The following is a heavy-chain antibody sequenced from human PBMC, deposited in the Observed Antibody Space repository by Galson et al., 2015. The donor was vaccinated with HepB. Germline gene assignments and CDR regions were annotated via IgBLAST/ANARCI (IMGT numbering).Heavy chain of an antibody. J-gene: IGHJ4*02. Sequence: LRLSCAASGFTISNNWMHWVRQVPGKGLVWVSRVSYDGGTTNYADSVKGRFTISRDNAKNSLYLQMNSLRAEDTAVYYCARERGSYFDYWGQGTLVTVSS. CDR3: ARERGSYFDY. V-gene: IGHV3-74*01. CDR1: GFTISNNW. CDR2: VSYDGGTT.